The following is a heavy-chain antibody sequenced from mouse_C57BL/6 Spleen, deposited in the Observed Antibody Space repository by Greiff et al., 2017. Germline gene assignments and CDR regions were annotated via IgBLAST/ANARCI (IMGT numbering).Heavy chain of an antibody. CDR1: GYTFTSYW. CDR2: IHPNSGST. Sequence: VQLVESGAELVKPGASVKLSCKASGYTFTSYWMPWVKQRPGQGLEWIGMIHPNSGSTNYNEKFKSKATLTVDKASSTAYMQLSSLTSEDSAVYYCARGGYFDYWGQGTTLTVSS. CDR3: ARGGYFDY. J-gene: IGHJ2*01. V-gene: IGHV1-64*01.